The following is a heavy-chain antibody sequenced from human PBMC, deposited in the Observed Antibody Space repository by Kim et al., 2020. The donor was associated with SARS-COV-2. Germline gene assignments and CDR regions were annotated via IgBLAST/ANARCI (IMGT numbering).Heavy chain of an antibody. Sequence: SETLSLTCTVSGGSISSGDYYWSWIRQPPGKGLEWIGYIYYSGSTYYNPSLKSRVTISVDTSKNQFSLKLSSVTAADTAVYYCARGPTIRGRFLDITMVRGLDYWGQGTLVTVSS. V-gene: IGHV4-30-4*01. D-gene: IGHD3-10*01. J-gene: IGHJ4*02. CDR1: GGSISSGDYY. CDR3: ARGPTIRGRFLDITMVRGLDY. CDR2: IYYSGST.